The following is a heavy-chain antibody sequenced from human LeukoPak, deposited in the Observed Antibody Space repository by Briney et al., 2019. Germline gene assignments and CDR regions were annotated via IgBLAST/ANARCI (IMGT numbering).Heavy chain of an antibody. Sequence: PGGSLRLSCAASGFTLSSYAMNWVRQAPGKGLEWVSGISGGGEGTFYADSVKGRFTISRDISKSTLFLQMNSLRVEDTAVYYCAKATGSYPSNPFDYWGQGTLVTVSS. CDR3: AKATGSYPSNPFDY. D-gene: IGHD1-26*01. CDR1: GFTLSSYA. J-gene: IGHJ4*02. CDR2: ISGGGEGT. V-gene: IGHV3-23*01.